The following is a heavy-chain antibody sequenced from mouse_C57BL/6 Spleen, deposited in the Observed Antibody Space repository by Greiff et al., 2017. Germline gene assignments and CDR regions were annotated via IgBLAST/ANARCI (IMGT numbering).Heavy chain of an antibody. V-gene: IGHV5-17*01. D-gene: IGHD2-4*01. J-gene: IGHJ2*01. CDR2: ISSGSSTI. CDR1: GFTFSDYG. Sequence: VQLQQSGGGLVKPGGSLKLSCAASGFTFSDYGMHWVRQAPEKGLEWVAYISSGSSTIYYADTVKGRFTISRDNAKNTLFLQMTSLRSEDTAMYYCAISITNYWGQGTTLTVSS. CDR3: AISITNY.